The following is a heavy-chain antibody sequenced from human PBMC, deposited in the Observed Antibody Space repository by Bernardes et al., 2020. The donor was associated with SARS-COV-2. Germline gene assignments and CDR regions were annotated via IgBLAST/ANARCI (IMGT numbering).Heavy chain of an antibody. V-gene: IGHV4-34*01. CDR3: ARGRRDKNNYSYFYGLDV. J-gene: IGHJ6*02. CDR2: VNHTGGT. CDR1: GDSLNGHS. Sequence: SETLSLTCAVSGDSLNGHSWTWIRQPPGQGLEWIGEVNHTGGTTYKSSLKNRVAISVDTSKNQFSLNLRSLTAADSAFYFCARGRRDKNNYSYFYGLDVWGHGTAVLVSS.